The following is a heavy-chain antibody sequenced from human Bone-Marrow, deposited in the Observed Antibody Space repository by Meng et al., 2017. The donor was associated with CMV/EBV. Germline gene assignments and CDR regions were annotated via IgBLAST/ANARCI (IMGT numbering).Heavy chain of an antibody. CDR3: ARGDIVVIPAAYDY. Sequence: SGYSFTGHGISWVRQAPGQGLEWMGWISAYNGNTNYAQKVQGRVTMTTDTSTSTAYMELRSLRSDDTAVYYCARGDIVVIPAAYDYWGQGTLVTVSS. D-gene: IGHD2-2*01. CDR1: GYSFTGHG. J-gene: IGHJ4*02. CDR2: ISAYNGNT. V-gene: IGHV1-18*01.